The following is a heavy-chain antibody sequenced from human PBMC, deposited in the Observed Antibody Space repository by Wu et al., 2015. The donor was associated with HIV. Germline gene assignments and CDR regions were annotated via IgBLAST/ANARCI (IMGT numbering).Heavy chain of an antibody. V-gene: IGHV1-18*01. D-gene: IGHD4-11*01. Sequence: QVQLVQSADEVKKPGALVKVSCRASGYTFSHYGITWVRQAPGQGLEWMGWISPYNGDTKYAQKFQGRVTMTTDTSTSTAYMELRSLSSDDTAVYYCARSRGLVTPVHYYYAMDVWGQGDHGHRLL. CDR2: ISPYNGDT. CDR3: ARSRGLVTPVHYYYAMDV. CDR1: GYTFSHYG. J-gene: IGHJ6*02.